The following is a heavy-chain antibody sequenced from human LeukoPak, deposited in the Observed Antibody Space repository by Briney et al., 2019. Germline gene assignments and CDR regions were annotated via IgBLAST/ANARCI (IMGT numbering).Heavy chain of an antibody. CDR3: TTDYNPERWELSDTFDY. CDR1: GFTFSNAW. D-gene: IGHD1-26*01. J-gene: IGHJ4*02. V-gene: IGHV3-15*01. CDR2: IKSKTDGGTT. Sequence: AGGSLRLSCAASGFTFSNAWMSWVRQAPGKGLEWVGRIKSKTDGGTTDYAAPVKGRFTISRDDSKNTLYLQMNSLKTEDTAVYYCTTDYNPERWELSDTFDYWGQGTLVTVSS.